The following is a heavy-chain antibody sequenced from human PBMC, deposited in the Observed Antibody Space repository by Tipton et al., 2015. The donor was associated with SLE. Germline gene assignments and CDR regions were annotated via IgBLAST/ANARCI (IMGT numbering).Heavy chain of an antibody. CDR1: GVAIINNYY. V-gene: IGHV4-39*07. CDR2: IYYSGTS. Sequence: TLSLTCSVSGVAIINNYYWVWIRQPPGKGLEWIGNIYYSGTSNYNSSLKSRVTMSVDPVANRFSLKLKSVTAADTAVYYCARRPANNSQFDSWGQGTLVTVSS. D-gene: IGHD2-15*01. J-gene: IGHJ4*02. CDR3: ARRPANNSQFDS.